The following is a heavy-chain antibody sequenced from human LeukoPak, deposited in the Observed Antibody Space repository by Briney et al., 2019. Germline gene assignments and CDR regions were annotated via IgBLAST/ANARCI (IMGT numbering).Heavy chain of an antibody. CDR1: GGTFSSYA. CDR3: AREHSSSWDQFDY. Sequence: SVKVSCKASGGTFSSYAISWVRQAPGQGLEWMGGIIPIFGTANYAQKFQGRVTITTDESTSTACMELSSLRSEDTAVYYCAREHSSSWDQFDYWGQGTLVTVSS. CDR2: IIPIFGTA. J-gene: IGHJ4*02. V-gene: IGHV1-69*05. D-gene: IGHD6-13*01.